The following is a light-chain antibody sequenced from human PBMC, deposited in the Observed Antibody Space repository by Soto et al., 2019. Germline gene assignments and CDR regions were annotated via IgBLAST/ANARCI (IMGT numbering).Light chain of an antibody. CDR2: DAS. CDR3: QQRSTRPLT. CDR1: QNVGGY. Sequence: EIVMSQSPATLSVSPGERATLSCRASQNVGGYLAWYQQKPGQAPRLLIFDASNRATGIPARFSGSGSGTDFSLTISSLEPEDFAVYYCQQRSTRPLTFGGATKVDIK. J-gene: IGKJ4*01. V-gene: IGKV3-11*01.